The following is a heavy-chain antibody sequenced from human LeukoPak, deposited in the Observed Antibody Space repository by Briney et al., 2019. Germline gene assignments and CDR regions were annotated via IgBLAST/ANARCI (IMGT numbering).Heavy chain of an antibody. V-gene: IGHV3-23*01. Sequence: PGGSLRLSCAASGFTFSSYAMSWVRQAPGKGLEWVSAISGSGGSTYYADSVKGRFTISRDNSKNTLYLQMNSLRAEDTAVYYGAKSNRITMIVVVITAFDYWGQGTLVTVSS. J-gene: IGHJ4*02. D-gene: IGHD3-22*01. CDR2: ISGSGGST. CDR1: GFTFSSYA. CDR3: AKSNRITMIVVVITAFDY.